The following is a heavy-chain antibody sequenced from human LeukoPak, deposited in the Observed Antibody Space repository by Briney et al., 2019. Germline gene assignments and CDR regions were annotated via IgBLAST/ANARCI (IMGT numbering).Heavy chain of an antibody. Sequence: GGSLRLSCAASGLTFSYYGIHWVRQAPGKGLEWVSFIRYDGIYKYYANSVKGRFTISRDNSKNTLYLQMNSLRAEDTAVYYCAKANNEGLSNGWLTFDDWGQGTLDTVSS. D-gene: IGHD6-19*01. J-gene: IGHJ4*02. CDR1: GLTFSYYG. CDR2: IRYDGIYK. CDR3: AKANNEGLSNGWLTFDD. V-gene: IGHV3-30*02.